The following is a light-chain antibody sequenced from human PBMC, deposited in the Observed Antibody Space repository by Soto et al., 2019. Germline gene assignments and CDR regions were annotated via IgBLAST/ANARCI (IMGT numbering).Light chain of an antibody. CDR2: SVT. CDR3: SSYTSSSTL. V-gene: IGLV2-14*01. Sequence: QSVLTQPASASGAPGQTITISCTGTSIDGGGYNYVSWYQQHPRKTPKLMTYSVTDRPSAVSSRFSGSKSGNTASLTISGLQAEDEADYYCSSYTSSSTLFGTGTKVTVL. J-gene: IGLJ1*01. CDR1: SIDGGGYNY.